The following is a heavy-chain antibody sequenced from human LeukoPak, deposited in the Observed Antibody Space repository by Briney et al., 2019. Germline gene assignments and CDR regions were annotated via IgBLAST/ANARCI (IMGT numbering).Heavy chain of an antibody. J-gene: IGHJ4*02. CDR3: ARLTSSGYPRDY. D-gene: IGHD3-22*01. CDR1: GGSFSGYY. V-gene: IGHV4-34*01. Sequence: SETLSLTCAVYGGSFSGYYWSWIRQPPGKGLEWIGEINHSGSTNYNPSLKSRVTISVDTSKNQFPLKLSSVTAADTAVYYCARLTSSGYPRDYWGQGTLVTVSS. CDR2: INHSGST.